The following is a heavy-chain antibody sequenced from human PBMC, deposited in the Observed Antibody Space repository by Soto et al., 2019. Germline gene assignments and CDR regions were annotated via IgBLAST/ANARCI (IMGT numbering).Heavy chain of an antibody. J-gene: IGHJ4*02. CDR2: IKSKTDGGTT. D-gene: IGHD1-26*01. CDR3: TTGRDDLLY. CDR1: GFTFDKVW. V-gene: IGHV3-15*07. Sequence: EVQLVESGGGLVKPGGSLRLSCAVSGFTFDKVWMNWVRQAPGKGLEWVGRIKSKTDGGTTDYAAPVKGRFTISRDDSKNLLYFQMNSLKTEDTGMYFRTTGRDDLLYWGQGTLVTVSS.